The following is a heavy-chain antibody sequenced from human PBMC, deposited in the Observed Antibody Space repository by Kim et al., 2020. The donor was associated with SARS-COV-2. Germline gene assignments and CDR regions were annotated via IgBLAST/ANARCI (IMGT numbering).Heavy chain of an antibody. CDR2: ISYDGSIK. CDR1: GFTFNNYA. Sequence: GGSLRLSCGASGFTFNNYAMHWVRQAPGKGLEWVAVISYDGSIKYYADSVKGQFTVSRDSSHNTLYLQMRNLRPEDTAVYYCAKSSDYF. V-gene: IGHV3-30*18. J-gene: IGHJ4*01. CDR3: AKSSDYF.